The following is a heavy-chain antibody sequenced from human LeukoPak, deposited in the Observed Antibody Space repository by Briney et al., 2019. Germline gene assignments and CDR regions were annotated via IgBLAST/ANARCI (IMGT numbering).Heavy chain of an antibody. CDR1: GFTFSSYG. J-gene: IGHJ6*03. Sequence: GGSLRLSCAASGFTFSSYGTHWVRQAPGKGLEWVAFIRYDGSNKYYADSVKGRFTISRDNSKNTLYLQMNSLRAEDTAVYYCAKGNYGDYVYYYYMDVWGKGTTVTVSS. D-gene: IGHD4-17*01. CDR2: IRYDGSNK. CDR3: AKGNYGDYVYYYYMDV. V-gene: IGHV3-30*02.